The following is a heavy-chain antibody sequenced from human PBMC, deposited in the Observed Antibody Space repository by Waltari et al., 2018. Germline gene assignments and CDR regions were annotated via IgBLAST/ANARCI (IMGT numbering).Heavy chain of an antibody. CDR2: IIPILGIA. CDR1: GGTFNRCA. D-gene: IGHD6-6*01. V-gene: IGHV1-69*09. CDR3: ARGGFVDSSSFDY. J-gene: IGHJ4*02. Sequence: QVQLVQSGAEVKKPGSSVKVSFKASGGTFNRCAYCRGRQAPGQGLEWMGRIIPILGIANYEQKFQGRVTITADKSTSTAYMELSSLRSEDTAVYYCARGGFVDSSSFDYWGQGTLVTVSS.